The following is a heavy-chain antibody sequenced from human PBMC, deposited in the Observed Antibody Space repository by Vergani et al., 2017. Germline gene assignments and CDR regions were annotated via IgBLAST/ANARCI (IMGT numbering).Heavy chain of an antibody. Sequence: QLQLQESGSGLVKPSQTLSLTCAVSGGSISSGGYSWSWIRPPPGKGLEWIGYIYHSGSTYYNPSLKSRVTIAVDRSKNQFSLKLSSVTAADTAVYYCARGARHYDSSGFDYWGQGTLVTVSS. CDR3: ARGARHYDSSGFDY. CDR2: IYHSGST. D-gene: IGHD3-22*01. J-gene: IGHJ4*02. V-gene: IGHV4-30-2*01. CDR1: GGSISSGGYS.